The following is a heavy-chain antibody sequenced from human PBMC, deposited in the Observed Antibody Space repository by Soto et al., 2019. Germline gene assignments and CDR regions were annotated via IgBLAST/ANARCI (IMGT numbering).Heavy chain of an antibody. J-gene: IGHJ5*02. CDR2: INPSGGST. CDR1: GYTFTSYY. CDR3: ARGPSGGYCSGGSCSPRDNWFDP. V-gene: IGHV1-46*01. Sequence: ASVKVSCKASGYTFTSYYMHWVRQAPGQGLEWMGIINPSGGSTSYAQKFQGRVTMTRDTSTSTVYMELSSLRSEDTAVYYCARGPSGGYCSGGSCSPRDNWFDPWGQGTLVTVSS. D-gene: IGHD2-15*01.